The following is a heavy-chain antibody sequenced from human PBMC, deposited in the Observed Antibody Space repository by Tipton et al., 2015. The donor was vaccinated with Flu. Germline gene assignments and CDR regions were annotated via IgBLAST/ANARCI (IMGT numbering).Heavy chain of an antibody. V-gene: IGHV3-21*01. Sequence: SLRLSCAASGFTFSSYSMNWVRQAPGKGLEWVSSISSSSSYIYYADSVKGRFTISRDNAKNSLYLQMNSLRAEDTAVYYCARDRVRGYSGYDQQFDYWGQGTLVTVSS. J-gene: IGHJ4*02. CDR1: GFTFSSYS. CDR2: ISSSSSYI. D-gene: IGHD5-12*01. CDR3: ARDRVRGYSGYDQQFDY.